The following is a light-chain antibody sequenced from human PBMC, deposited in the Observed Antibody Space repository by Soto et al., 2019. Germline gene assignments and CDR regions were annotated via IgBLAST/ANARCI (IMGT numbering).Light chain of an antibody. Sequence: QSALTQPASVSGSPGQSITISCTGTSSDVGGYNYVSWYQQHPGKAPKLMIYDVSNRPSGVSNRFSGSKSGNTASLTISGLQAEDEADDYCSSYTSSSLVFGTGTKVPDL. CDR3: SSYTSSSLV. J-gene: IGLJ1*01. CDR1: SSDVGGYNY. CDR2: DVS. V-gene: IGLV2-14*01.